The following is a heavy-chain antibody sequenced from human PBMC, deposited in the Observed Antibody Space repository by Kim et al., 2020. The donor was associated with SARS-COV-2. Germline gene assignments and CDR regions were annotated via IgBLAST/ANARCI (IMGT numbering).Heavy chain of an antibody. CDR1: GFTFSSVA. CDR3: VNGKYPGYYNDGGFFDW. V-gene: IGHV3-23*01. J-gene: IGHJ4*02. Sequence: GGSLRLSCVASGFTFSSVAMSWVRQAPGEGLEWVSGMSSGGDNLHYADSVKGRFTISRDNSKNTLYLHMTSLRAEDTALYFCVNGKYPGYYNDGGFFDWWGQGTLVTVSS. CDR2: MSSGGDNL. D-gene: IGHD3-9*01.